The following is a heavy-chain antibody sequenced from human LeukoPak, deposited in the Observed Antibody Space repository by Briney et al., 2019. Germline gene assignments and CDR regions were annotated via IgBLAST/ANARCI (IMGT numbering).Heavy chain of an antibody. CDR2: INTNTGNP. CDR1: GYTFTSYA. J-gene: IGHJ4*02. V-gene: IGHV7-4-1*02. Sequence: GASVKVSCKASGYTFTSYAMNWVRQAPGQGLEWMGWINTNTGNPTYAQGFTGRFVFSLDTSVSTAYLQISSLKAEDTAVYYCARVTAVAGPTGRYQYYFDYWGQGTLVTVSS. CDR3: ARVTAVAGPTGRYQYYFDY. D-gene: IGHD6-19*01.